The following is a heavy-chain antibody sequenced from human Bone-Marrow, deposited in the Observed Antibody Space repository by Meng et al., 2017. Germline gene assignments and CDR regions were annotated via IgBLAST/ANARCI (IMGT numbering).Heavy chain of an antibody. CDR3: ARVSVAGPIRRNYYYYYGMDV. J-gene: IGHJ6*02. Sequence: GGSLRLSCAASGFTFDDYGMSWVRQAPGKGLEWVSGINWNGGSTGYADSMKGRFTISRDNAKNSLYLQMNSLRAEDTALYYCARVSVAGPIRRNYYYYYGMDVWGQGTTVTVSS. D-gene: IGHD6-13*01. CDR2: INWNGGST. V-gene: IGHV3-20*04. CDR1: GFTFDDYG.